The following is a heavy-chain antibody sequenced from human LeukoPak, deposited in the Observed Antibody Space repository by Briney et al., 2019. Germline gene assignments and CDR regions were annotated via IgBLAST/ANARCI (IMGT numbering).Heavy chain of an antibody. J-gene: IGHJ5*02. Sequence: GASVKVSCKASEDTFTCYYIHWVRQAPGQGLEWMGWVNPNNGVTEYAQEFQGRVTMTRDTSISTAYMELSRLRSDDTAMYYCARDKLGLGELSLYDQWGQGTLVTVFS. CDR3: ARDKLGLGELSLYDQ. CDR2: VNPNNGVT. D-gene: IGHD3-16*02. V-gene: IGHV1-2*02. CDR1: EDTFTCYY.